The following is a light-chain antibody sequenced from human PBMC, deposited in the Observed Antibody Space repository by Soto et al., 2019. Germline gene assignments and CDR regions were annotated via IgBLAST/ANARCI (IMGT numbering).Light chain of an antibody. CDR3: QQYGGSHLT. CDR1: QSVTRSY. J-gene: IGKJ4*01. Sequence: EIVLTQSPGTLSLSPGERATLSCRASQSVTRSYVAWYQQKPGQAPRLLIYGASSRATGIPDRFSGSGSGTDFTLTISRLEPEDFAVYYCQQYGGSHLTFGGGTKVEIK. V-gene: IGKV3-20*01. CDR2: GAS.